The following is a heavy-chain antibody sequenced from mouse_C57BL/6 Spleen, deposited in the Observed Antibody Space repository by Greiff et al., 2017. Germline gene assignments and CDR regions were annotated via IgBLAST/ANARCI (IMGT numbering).Heavy chain of an antibody. CDR1: GFSLTSYG. J-gene: IGHJ3*01. Sequence: VQLQESGPGLVQPSQSLPITCTVSGFSLTSYGVHWVRQSPGKGLEWLGVIWRGGSTDYNAAFMSRLSITKDNSKSQVFFKMNSLQADDTAIYYCAKKGSNYAWFAYWGQGTLVTVSA. CDR3: AKKGSNYAWFAY. CDR2: IWRGGST. V-gene: IGHV2-5*01. D-gene: IGHD2-5*01.